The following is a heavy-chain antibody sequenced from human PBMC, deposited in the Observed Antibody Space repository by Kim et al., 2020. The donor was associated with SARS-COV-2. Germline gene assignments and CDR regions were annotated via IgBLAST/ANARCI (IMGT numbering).Heavy chain of an antibody. J-gene: IGHJ4*02. V-gene: IGHV6-1*01. Sequence: NAYAVSVKSRIPINPATSKNQFSLHLNSVTPDDTAVYYCARTPVTGSIDCWGQGTLVTVSS. CDR3: ARTPVTGSIDC. D-gene: IGHD4-4*01. CDR2: N.